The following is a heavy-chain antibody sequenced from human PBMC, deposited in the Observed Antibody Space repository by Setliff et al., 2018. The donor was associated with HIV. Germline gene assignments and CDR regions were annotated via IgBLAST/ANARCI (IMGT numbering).Heavy chain of an antibody. Sequence: PSETLSLTCTVSGGSISSTNYFWGWIRQPPGKGLEWIGTIYYHGGTYYNPSLKSRVTISIDTSKNQFSLQLTSVTAADTAVYYCVNPSGAMGDFDSWGRGTLVTVSS. D-gene: IGHD3-16*01. CDR1: GGSISSTNYF. V-gene: IGHV4-39*01. CDR3: VNPSGAMGDFDS. J-gene: IGHJ4*02. CDR2: IYYHGGT.